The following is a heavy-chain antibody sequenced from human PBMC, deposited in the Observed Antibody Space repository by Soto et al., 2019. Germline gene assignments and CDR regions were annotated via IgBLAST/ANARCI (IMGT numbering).Heavy chain of an antibody. J-gene: IGHJ4*02. CDR1: GYTFTGYG. CDR3: ATRSPAFDY. V-gene: IGHV1-18*01. CDR2: ITTDKGKT. D-gene: IGHD3-16*01. Sequence: QVQLVQSGPEVKKPGASVKVACKTYGYTFTGYGISWVRLAHGQGLEWMGWITTDKGKTNYAQKFQGRVTMTTDTSTSTAYMELRSLRSDDTAVYYCATRSPAFDYWGQGTLVTVSS.